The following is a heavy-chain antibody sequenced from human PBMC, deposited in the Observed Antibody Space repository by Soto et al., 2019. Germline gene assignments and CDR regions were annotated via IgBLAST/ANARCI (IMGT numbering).Heavy chain of an antibody. CDR2: IDNAGTDS. CDR1: GFTFSGRS. J-gene: IGHJ6*04. V-gene: IGHV3-74*01. Sequence: EVKLVESGGGLVQPGGSLRLSCAASGFTFSGRSMHWVRQAPGKGLVWVSGIDNAGTDSTYADSVKGRFTSSRDNAKNTLYLQMNSPRVEDTAVYYCARGWFGPDVWGKGTTVTVSS. D-gene: IGHD3-10*01. CDR3: ARGWFGPDV.